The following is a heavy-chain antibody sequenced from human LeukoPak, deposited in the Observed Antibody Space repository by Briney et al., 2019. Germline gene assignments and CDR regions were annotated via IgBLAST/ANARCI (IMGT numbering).Heavy chain of an antibody. V-gene: IGHV4-59*01. D-gene: IGHD2/OR15-2a*01. CDR3: SSHLSNAFDI. Sequence: SETLSLTCAFSGASIRTYYWRWIRQPPGKGLAWIGYIYHSGSTNYNPSLKSRVTMSVDTSKNQFSLKLSSVTAADTAVYYCSSHLSNAFDIWGQGTMVIVSS. CDR1: GASIRTYY. J-gene: IGHJ3*02. CDR2: IYHSGST.